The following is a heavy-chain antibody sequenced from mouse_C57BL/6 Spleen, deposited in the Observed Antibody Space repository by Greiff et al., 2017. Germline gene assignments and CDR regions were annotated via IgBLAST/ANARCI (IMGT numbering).Heavy chain of an antibody. Sequence: QVQLKQSGAELMKPGASVKLSCKATGYTFTGYWIEWVKQRPGHGLEWIGEILPGSGSTNYNEKFKGKATFTADTSSNTAYMQLSSLTTEDSAIXYCARGVITTVVGRYAMDYWGQGTSVTVSS. CDR1: GYTFTGYW. CDR2: ILPGSGST. V-gene: IGHV1-9*01. D-gene: IGHD1-1*01. CDR3: ARGVITTVVGRYAMDY. J-gene: IGHJ4*01.